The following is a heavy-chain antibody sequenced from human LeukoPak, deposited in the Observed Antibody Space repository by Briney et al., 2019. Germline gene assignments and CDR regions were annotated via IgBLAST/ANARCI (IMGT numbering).Heavy chain of an antibody. CDR3: ARDWHGSGSAHSFGP. CDR1: GYSISSGYY. D-gene: IGHD3-10*01. J-gene: IGHJ5*02. CDR2: IYHSGNT. Sequence: SETLSLTCAVSGYSISSGYYWGWIRQPPGKGLEWIGNIYHSGNTYCNPSLKSRVTISVDTSKNQFSLKLTSVTAADTAVYYCARDWHGSGSAHSFGPWGQGILVTVSS. V-gene: IGHV4-38-2*02.